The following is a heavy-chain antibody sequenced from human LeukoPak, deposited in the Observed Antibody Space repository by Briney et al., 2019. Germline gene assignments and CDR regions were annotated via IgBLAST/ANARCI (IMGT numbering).Heavy chain of an antibody. J-gene: IGHJ4*02. V-gene: IGHV4-34*01. CDR2: INHSGST. CDR1: GGSFSGYY. D-gene: IGHD6-13*01. CDR3: ARGKRGYSSSWYSTYYFDY. Sequence: SETLSLTCAVYGGSFSGYYWSWIRQPPGKGLEWIGEINHSGSTNYNPSLKSRVTISVDTSKNQFSLKLSSVTAADTAVYYCARGKRGYSSSWYSTYYFDYWGQGTLVTVSS.